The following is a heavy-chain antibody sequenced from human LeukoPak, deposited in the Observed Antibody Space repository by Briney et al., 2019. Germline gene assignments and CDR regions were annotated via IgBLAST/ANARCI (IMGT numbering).Heavy chain of an antibody. CDR2: IVVASGNT. CDR3: AADLPYSNYGPLDY. Sequence: SVKVSCKASGFTFTSSAVQWVRQARGQRPEWIGWIVVASGNTNYAQKFQARVSITRDMSTSTAYMELSSLRSEDTAVYYCAADLPYSNYGPLDYWGPGTLVTVSS. CDR1: GFTFTSSA. V-gene: IGHV1-58*01. D-gene: IGHD4-11*01. J-gene: IGHJ4*02.